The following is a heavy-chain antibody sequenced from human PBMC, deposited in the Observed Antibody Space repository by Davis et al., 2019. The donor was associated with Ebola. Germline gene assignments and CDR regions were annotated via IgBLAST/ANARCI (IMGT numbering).Heavy chain of an antibody. CDR1: EFTFSSYW. Sequence: GESLKISCAASEFTFSSYWMSWVRQAPGKGLEWVANIRADGSEKYYVDSEKGRFTISRDNAKNSLYLQLNSLRAEDTAVYHCARGRDAFDIWGQGTMVTVSS. CDR2: IRADGSEK. CDR3: ARGRDAFDI. V-gene: IGHV3-7*01. J-gene: IGHJ3*02.